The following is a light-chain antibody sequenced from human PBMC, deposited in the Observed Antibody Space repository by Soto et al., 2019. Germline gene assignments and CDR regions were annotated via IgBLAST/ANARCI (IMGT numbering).Light chain of an antibody. CDR1: SSDVGGYDY. CDR3: CSYAGSRAL. Sequence: QSALTQPRSVSGSPGQSVTISCTGTSSDVGGYDYVSWYQQYPGKAPKLMISDVTKRPSGVPDRFSGSKSGNTASLTISWLQTEDEADYYCCSYAGSRALFGGGTKLTVL. J-gene: IGLJ2*01. CDR2: DVT. V-gene: IGLV2-11*01.